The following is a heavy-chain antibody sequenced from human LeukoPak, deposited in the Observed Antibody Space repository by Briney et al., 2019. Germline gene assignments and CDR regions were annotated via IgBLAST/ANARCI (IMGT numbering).Heavy chain of an antibody. J-gene: IGHJ5*02. CDR1: GGSFSGYY. V-gene: IGHV4-34*01. D-gene: IGHD6-13*01. CDR3: AGVSIAAAGENWFDP. CDR2: INHSGST. Sequence: PSETLSLTCAVYGGSFSGYYWSWIRQPPGKGLEWIGEINHSGSTNYNPSLKSRVTISVDTSKNQFSLKLSSVTAADTAVYYCAGVSIAAAGENWFDPWGQGTLVTVSS.